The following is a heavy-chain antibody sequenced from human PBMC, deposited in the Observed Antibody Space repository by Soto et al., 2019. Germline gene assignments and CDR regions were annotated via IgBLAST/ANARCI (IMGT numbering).Heavy chain of an antibody. Sequence: PGGSLRVSCAASGFTFSSYSMNWVRQAPGKGLEWVSYISSSSSTIYYADSVKGRFTISRDNAKNSLYLQMNSLRDEDTAVYYCARDLGGLWGNAFDIWGQGTMVTVSS. J-gene: IGHJ3*02. CDR2: ISSSSSTI. CDR1: GFTFSSYS. D-gene: IGHD3-10*01. CDR3: ARDLGGLWGNAFDI. V-gene: IGHV3-48*02.